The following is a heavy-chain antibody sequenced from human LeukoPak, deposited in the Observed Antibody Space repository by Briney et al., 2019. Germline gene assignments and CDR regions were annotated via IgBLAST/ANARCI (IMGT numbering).Heavy chain of an antibody. D-gene: IGHD1-26*01. CDR3: ARHDESIVGATLEYPFDY. CDR1: GYTFTSYG. Sequence: ASVKVSCKASGYTFTSYGISWVRQAPGQGLEWMGWISAYNGNTNYAQKLQGRVTMTTDTSTSTAYMELRSLRSDDTAVYYCARHDESIVGATLEYPFDYWGQGTLVTVSS. J-gene: IGHJ4*02. CDR2: ISAYNGNT. V-gene: IGHV1-18*01.